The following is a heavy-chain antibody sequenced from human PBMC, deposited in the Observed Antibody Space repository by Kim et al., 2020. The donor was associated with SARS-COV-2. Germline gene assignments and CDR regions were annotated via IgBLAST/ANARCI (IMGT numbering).Heavy chain of an antibody. V-gene: IGHV1-69*13. CDR1: GGTFSSYA. D-gene: IGHD3-10*01. CDR3: ARDMSQTMVRGLYYYYYGMDV. J-gene: IGHJ6*02. Sequence: SVKVSCKASGGTFSSYAISWVRQAPGQGLEWMGGIIPIFGTANYAQKFQGRVTITADESTSTAYMELSSLRSEDTAVYYCARDMSQTMVRGLYYYYYGMDVWGQGTTVTVSS. CDR2: IIPIFGTA.